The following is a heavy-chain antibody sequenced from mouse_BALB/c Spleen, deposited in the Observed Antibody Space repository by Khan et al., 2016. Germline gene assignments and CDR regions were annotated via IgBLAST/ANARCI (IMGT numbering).Heavy chain of an antibody. CDR2: IRSKSNNYAT. CDR1: GFTFDTYA. CDR3: VRQRLLTPYWYFDV. D-gene: IGHD2-3*01. J-gene: IGHJ1*01. V-gene: IGHV10-1*02. Sequence: EVQLVESGGGLVQPKGSLKLSCAASGFTFDTYAMNWVRQAPGKGLEWVARIRSKSNNYATYYADSVKDRFTISRDDSQSMLYLQINNLKTEDTAMYYCVRQRLLTPYWYFDVWGAGTTVTVSS.